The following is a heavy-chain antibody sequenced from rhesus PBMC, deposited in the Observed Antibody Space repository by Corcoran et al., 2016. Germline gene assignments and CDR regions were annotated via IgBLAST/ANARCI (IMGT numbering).Heavy chain of an antibody. CDR2: MSGEGGRT. Sequence: QVQLQESGQGLVKPSATLSLTCAVSGGSISSSYYYWSWIRPAPGKGLEWSGRMSGEGGRTNYNPSLMSRVTISTATTKNQLFLKLSSGTPADTAVYYFARDQILKPFDYLGQGVLVTVSS. V-gene: IGHV4-122*01. CDR1: GGSISSSYYY. J-gene: IGHJ4*01. D-gene: IGHD5-24*01. CDR3: ARDQILKPFDY.